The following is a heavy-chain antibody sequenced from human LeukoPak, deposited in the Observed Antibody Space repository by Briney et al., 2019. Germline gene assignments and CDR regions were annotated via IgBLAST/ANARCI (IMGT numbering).Heavy chain of an antibody. Sequence: PGRSLRLSCAASGFTFDDYGMSWVRQAPGKGLEWVSGINWNGGSTGYADSVKGRFTISRDNAKNSLYLQLNSLRAEDTALYYCARHIGATYSSGWYYFDYWGQGTLVTVSS. CDR3: ARHIGATYSSGWYYFDY. CDR2: INWNGGST. J-gene: IGHJ4*02. CDR1: GFTFDDYG. D-gene: IGHD6-19*01. V-gene: IGHV3-20*04.